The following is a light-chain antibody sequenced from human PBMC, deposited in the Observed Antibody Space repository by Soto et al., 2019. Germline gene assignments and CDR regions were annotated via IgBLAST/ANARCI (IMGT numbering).Light chain of an antibody. CDR1: QTISSW. CDR3: QHYNSYSEA. J-gene: IGKJ1*01. V-gene: IGKV1-5*03. Sequence: DIQMTQSPSTLSGSVGDRVTLTCRASQTISSWLAWYQQKPGKAPKLLIYKASTLKSGVPSRFSGSGSGTGFTLPIGILEPYGFATYYCQHYNSYSEAFGQRTQVELK. CDR2: KAS.